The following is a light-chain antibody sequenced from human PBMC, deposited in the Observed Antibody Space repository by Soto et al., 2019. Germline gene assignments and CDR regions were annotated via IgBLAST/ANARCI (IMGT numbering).Light chain of an antibody. V-gene: IGLV2-8*01. CDR3: CSYAGSNGV. CDR1: SSDVGGYNY. Sequence: QSALTQPPSASGSPGQSVTISCTGTSSDVGGYNYVSWYQQHPGKAPKLMIYEVSKRPSGVPDRFSGSKSGTTASLTVSGLQAEDEADYSCCSYAGSNGVFGTGTKVTVL. CDR2: EVS. J-gene: IGLJ1*01.